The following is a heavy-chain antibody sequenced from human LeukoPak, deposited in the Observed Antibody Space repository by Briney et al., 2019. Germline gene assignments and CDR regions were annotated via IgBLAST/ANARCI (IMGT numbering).Heavy chain of an antibody. Sequence: GGSLRLSCAASGFTFSSYSMNWVRQAPGKGLEWVSSISSSSSYIYYADSVKGRFTISRDNAKNSLYLQMNSLRAEDTAVYYCARSHSPTDDAFDIWGQGTMVTVSS. CDR3: ARSHSPTDDAFDI. J-gene: IGHJ3*02. V-gene: IGHV3-21*01. D-gene: IGHD4-17*01. CDR1: GFTFSSYS. CDR2: ISSSSSYI.